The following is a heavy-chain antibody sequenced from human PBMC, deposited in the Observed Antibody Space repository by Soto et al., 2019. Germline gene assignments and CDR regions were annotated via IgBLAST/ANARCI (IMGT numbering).Heavy chain of an antibody. J-gene: IGHJ4*02. CDR3: ARDLYPLAYYFDS. CDR1: GYTFTNHG. V-gene: IGHV1-18*01. Sequence: VQLVQSGAEVKKPGASVQVSGKASGYTFTNHGISWVRQAHGQGVEWLGWISGHNGNTKYAQRLQGRVTMTTDTSTSTAYVALRSLKYDDTAVYYCARDLYPLAYYFDSWGQCTL. CDR2: ISGHNGNT.